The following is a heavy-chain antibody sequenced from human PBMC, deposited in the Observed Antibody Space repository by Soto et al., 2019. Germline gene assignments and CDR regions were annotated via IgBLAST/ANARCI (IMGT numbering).Heavy chain of an antibody. CDR1: GYGFTTYG. CDR3: ARGTYGDY. CDR2: ISAHNGNT. V-gene: IGHV1-18*01. D-gene: IGHD4-17*01. J-gene: IGHJ4*02. Sequence: QVHLVQSGAEVKKPGASVKVSCKGSGYGFTTYGITWVRQAPGQGLEWMALISAHNGNTDYAQNLQGRVTVTRSTSTSTASMELRSLRSDDTAVYYCARGTYGDYWGQGALVTVSS.